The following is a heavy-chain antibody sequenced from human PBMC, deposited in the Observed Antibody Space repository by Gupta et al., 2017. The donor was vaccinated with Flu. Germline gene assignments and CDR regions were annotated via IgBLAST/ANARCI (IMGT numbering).Heavy chain of an antibody. CDR2: IIPVFGPT. CDR3: ARKGGGHCSGGTCYSFDY. Sequence: VRQAPGQGLEWMGGIIPVFGPTNYAQKFQGRVTITADESTSTAYMELSSLRSEDTAVYYCARKGGGHCSGGTCYSFDYWGQGTLVTVCS. V-gene: IGHV1-69*01. J-gene: IGHJ4*02. D-gene: IGHD2-15*01.